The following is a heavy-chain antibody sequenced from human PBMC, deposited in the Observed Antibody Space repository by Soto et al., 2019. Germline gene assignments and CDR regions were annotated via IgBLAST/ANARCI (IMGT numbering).Heavy chain of an antibody. V-gene: IGHV3-30*18. Sequence: GGSLRLSCAASGFTFSSYGMHWVRQAPGKGLEWVAVISYDGSNKYYADSVKGRFTISRDNSKNTLYLQMNSLRAEDTAVYYCAKDIALPPAPARGAYYYGSDYYYYGMDVWGQGTTVTVSS. D-gene: IGHD3-10*01. J-gene: IGHJ6*02. CDR2: ISYDGSNK. CDR1: GFTFSSYG. CDR3: AKDIALPPAPARGAYYYGSDYYYYGMDV.